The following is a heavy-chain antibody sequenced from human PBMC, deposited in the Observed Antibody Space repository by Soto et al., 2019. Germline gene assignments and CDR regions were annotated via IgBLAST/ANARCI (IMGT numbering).Heavy chain of an antibody. CDR3: AREDRDRETGLVPAAIDGMDV. V-gene: IGHV1-69*08. CDR1: GGTFSRYS. Sequence: QVQLVQSGAEVKKPGSSVKVSCKASGGTFSRYSNTWARQAPGHGLEWIGRIIPIFGIASYAQKFQGRVTITADESTSTAYMALSSLRSDGTAVYYCAREDRDRETGLVPAAIDGMDVWGQGTTVTVSS. CDR2: IIPIFGIA. J-gene: IGHJ6*02. D-gene: IGHD2-2*01.